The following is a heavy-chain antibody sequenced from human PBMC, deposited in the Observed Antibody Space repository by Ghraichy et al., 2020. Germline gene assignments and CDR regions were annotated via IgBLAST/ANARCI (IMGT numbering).Heavy chain of an antibody. CDR2: INPNSGGT. CDR3: ARELGGNFDYYFDY. V-gene: IGHV1-2*02. J-gene: IGHJ4*02. D-gene: IGHD4-23*01. Sequence: ASVKVSCKASGYTFTGSYMPWVRQAPGQGLEWMGWINPNSGGTNYAQKFQGRVTMTRDTSISTAYMELSRLRSDDPAVYYCARELGGNFDYYFDYWGQVTLFTVSS. CDR1: GYTFTGSY.